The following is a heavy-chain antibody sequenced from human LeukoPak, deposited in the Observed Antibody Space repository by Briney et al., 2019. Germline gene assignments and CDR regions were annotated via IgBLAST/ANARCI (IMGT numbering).Heavy chain of an antibody. J-gene: IGHJ4*02. CDR1: GGSFSGYY. V-gene: IGHV4-34*12. CDR3: ARNYYDSSGYYPFDY. D-gene: IGHD3-22*01. CDR2: IFYSGST. Sequence: PSETLSLTCAVYGGSFSGYYWGWIRQPPGKGLEWIGTIFYSGSTYYNPSLKSRVTISVDTSKNQFSLKLSSVTAADTAVYYCARNYYDSSGYYPFDYWGQGTLVTVSS.